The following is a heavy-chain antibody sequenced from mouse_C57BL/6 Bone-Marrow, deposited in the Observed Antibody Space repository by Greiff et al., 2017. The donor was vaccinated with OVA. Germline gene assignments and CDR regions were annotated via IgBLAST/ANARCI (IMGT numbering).Heavy chain of an antibody. Sequence: VRLQQPGAELVKPGASVKLSCKASGYTFTSYWMHWVKQRPGQGLEWIGMIHPNSGSTNYNEKFKSKATLTVDKSSSTAYMQLSSLTSEDSAVYYCARRELGRGFAYWGQGTLVTVSA. CDR1: GYTFTSYW. V-gene: IGHV1-64*01. CDR3: ARRELGRGFAY. J-gene: IGHJ3*01. CDR2: IHPNSGST. D-gene: IGHD4-1*01.